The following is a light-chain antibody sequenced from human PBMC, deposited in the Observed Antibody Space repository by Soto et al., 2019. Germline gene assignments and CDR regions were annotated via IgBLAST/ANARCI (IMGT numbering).Light chain of an antibody. V-gene: IGLV2-14*01. CDR3: SSYTSSSTVV. CDR1: SSDVGGYNY. Sequence: QSALTQPASVSGSPGQSITISCTGTSSDVGGYNYVSWYQQHPGKAPKLMIYYVRNRPSGVSNRFSGSKSGNTASLTISGLQAEDGADYYCSSYTSSSTVVFGGGPKVTVL. J-gene: IGLJ2*01. CDR2: YVR.